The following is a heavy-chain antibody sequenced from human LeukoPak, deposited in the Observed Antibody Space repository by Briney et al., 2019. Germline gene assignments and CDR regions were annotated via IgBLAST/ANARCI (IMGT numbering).Heavy chain of an antibody. CDR2: IFYSGST. CDR1: GGSISSYY. CDR3: ASAPIRTRLLGGYSFDY. D-gene: IGHD3-22*01. J-gene: IGHJ4*02. Sequence: PSETLSLTCTVSGGSISSYYWSWIRQPPGKGLEWIGYIFYSGSTNYNPSLKSRVTIAVDTSKKQFSLKLTSVTAADTAVYYCASAPIRTRLLGGYSFDYWGQGTLVTVSS. V-gene: IGHV4-59*01.